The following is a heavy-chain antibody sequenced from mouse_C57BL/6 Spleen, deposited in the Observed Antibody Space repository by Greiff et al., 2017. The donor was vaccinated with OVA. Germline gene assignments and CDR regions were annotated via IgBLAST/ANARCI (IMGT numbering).Heavy chain of an antibody. J-gene: IGHJ2*01. CDR1: GYTFTDYE. D-gene: IGHD2-10*02. V-gene: IGHV1-15*01. CDR2: IDPETGGT. CDR3: VRPYGNLYFDY. Sequence: QVQLQQSGAELVRPGASVTLSCKASGYTFTDYEMHWVKQTPVHGLEWIGAIDPETGGTAYTQKFKGKAILTADKSSSTAYMERRSLTSEDSAVYYCVRPYGNLYFDYWGQGTTLTVSS.